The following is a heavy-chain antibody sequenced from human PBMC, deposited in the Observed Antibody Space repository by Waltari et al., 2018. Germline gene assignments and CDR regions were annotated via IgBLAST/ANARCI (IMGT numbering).Heavy chain of an antibody. CDR2: IIPILVIG. J-gene: IGHJ6*03. CDR3: ARERGSGGFYYMDV. Sequence: QVQLVQSGAEVKKPGSSVKVSCKASGGTFSSYAISWVRKAPGQGLEWMGGIIPILVIGNYEQKCQGRVTITADESTSTAYMELSSLRSEDTAVYYCARERGSGGFYYMDVWGKGTTVTVSS. V-gene: IGHV1-69*04. D-gene: IGHD3-16*01. CDR1: GGTFSSYA.